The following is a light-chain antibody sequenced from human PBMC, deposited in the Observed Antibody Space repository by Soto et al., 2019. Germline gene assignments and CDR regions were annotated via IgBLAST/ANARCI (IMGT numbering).Light chain of an antibody. J-gene: IGKJ4*01. V-gene: IGKV3-15*01. CDR2: GAS. CDR1: QSVSSN. CDR3: QQYNVWPPLT. Sequence: ELVMTHSPATLSVSPGERVTLSCRASQSVSSNLAWYQQKPGQAPRLLIYGASTRATGIPARFSGSGSGTEFTLTISSLQSEDFAVYYCQQYNVWPPLTFGGGTKVDIK.